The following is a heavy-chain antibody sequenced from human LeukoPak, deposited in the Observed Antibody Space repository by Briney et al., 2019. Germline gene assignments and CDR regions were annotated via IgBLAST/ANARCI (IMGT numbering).Heavy chain of an antibody. V-gene: IGHV3-7*01. Sequence: PGGSLRLSCAASGFTFSNYWMTWVRQAPGKGLEWVATIKQDGSEIYYVDSVRGRFTISRDNAKNSLYLQLNSLRAEDTAVYYCARIGREQWLVRGGYFDYWGQGTLVTVSS. CDR2: IKQDGSEI. CDR3: ARIGREQWLVRGGYFDY. J-gene: IGHJ4*02. CDR1: GFTFSNYW. D-gene: IGHD6-19*01.